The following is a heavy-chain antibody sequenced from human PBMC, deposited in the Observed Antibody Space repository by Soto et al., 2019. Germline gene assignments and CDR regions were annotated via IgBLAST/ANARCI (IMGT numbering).Heavy chain of an antibody. CDR3: AREDSSGWYAQFWYYFDY. Sequence: SQTLSLTCAISGYSVSSNSAAWNWIRQSPSRGLEWLGRTYYRSKWYNDYAVSVKSRITINPDTSKNQFSLQLNSVTPEDTAVYCCAREDSSGWYAQFWYYFDYWGQGTLVTVSS. D-gene: IGHD6-19*01. CDR2: TYYRSKWYN. J-gene: IGHJ4*02. CDR1: GYSVSSNSAA. V-gene: IGHV6-1*01.